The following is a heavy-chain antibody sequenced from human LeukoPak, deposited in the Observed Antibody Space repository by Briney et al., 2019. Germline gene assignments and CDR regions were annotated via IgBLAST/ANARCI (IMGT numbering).Heavy chain of an antibody. CDR2: IYYSGTT. V-gene: IGHV4-39*01. Sequence: SQTLSLTCSVSGGSITSAGHYWSWIRQFPGKGLEWIGSIYYSGTTYYSPSLKSRVTISVDTSKNQFSLKLNSVTAADTAVYYCARLSTGMDVWGKGTTVTVSS. D-gene: IGHD4-17*01. CDR1: GGSITSAGHY. CDR3: ARLSTGMDV. J-gene: IGHJ6*03.